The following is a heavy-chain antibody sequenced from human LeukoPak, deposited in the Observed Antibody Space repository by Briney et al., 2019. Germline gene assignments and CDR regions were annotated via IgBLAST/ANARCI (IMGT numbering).Heavy chain of an antibody. CDR3: ARTMVRGVINYYYMDV. Sequence: PSGTLSLTCTVSGGSISSGGYYWSWIRQHPGKGLEWIGYIYYSGSTYYNPSLKSRVTISVDTSKNQFSLKLSSVTAADTAVYYCARTMVRGVINYYYMDVWGKGTTVTVSS. V-gene: IGHV4-31*03. CDR2: IYYSGST. CDR1: GGSISSGGYY. J-gene: IGHJ6*03. D-gene: IGHD3-10*01.